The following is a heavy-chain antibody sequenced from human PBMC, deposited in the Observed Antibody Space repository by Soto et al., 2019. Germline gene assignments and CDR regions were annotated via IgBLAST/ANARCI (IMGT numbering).Heavy chain of an antibody. V-gene: IGHV3-48*03. CDR3: ARGGVY. CDR1: GFTFSSHE. CDR2: ISGSGSTI. Sequence: VGSLRFSCEATGFTFSSHEMNWIRQTPGKRLEWIAKISGSGSTINYADSVKGRFTISRDNVQRTLHLQMDSLRVEDTGVYYCARGGVYWGRGTLDTVSS. J-gene: IGHJ1*01. D-gene: IGHD2-8*01.